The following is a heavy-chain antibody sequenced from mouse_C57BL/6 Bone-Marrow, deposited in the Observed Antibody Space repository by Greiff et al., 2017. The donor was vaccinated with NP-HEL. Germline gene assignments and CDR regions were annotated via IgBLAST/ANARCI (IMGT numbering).Heavy chain of an antibody. CDR2: IRSKSNNYAT. Sequence: EVKLQESGGGLVQPQGSLKLSCAASGFSFNTYAMNWVRQAPGKGLEWVARIRSKSNNYATYYADSVKDRFTISRDDSESMLYLQMNNLKTEDTAMYYCVPLGAYAMDYWGQGTSVTVSS. J-gene: IGHJ4*01. CDR3: VPLGAYAMDY. V-gene: IGHV10-1*01. CDR1: GFSFNTYA. D-gene: IGHD3-3*01.